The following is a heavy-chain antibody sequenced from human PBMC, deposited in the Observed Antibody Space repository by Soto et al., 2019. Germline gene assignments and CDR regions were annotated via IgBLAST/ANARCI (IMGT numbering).Heavy chain of an antibody. CDR2: IDPSDSYT. CDR1: GYSFTNYW. Sequence: XESLKISCKGSGYSFTNYWITWVRQMPGKGLEWMGRIDPSDSYTNYSPSFEAHVNISVDKSISTAYLQWSSLKASDTAMYYCARHYCSGGACYFGDDFVYWGQGTLVTVSS. CDR3: ARHYCSGGACYFGDDFVY. D-gene: IGHD2-15*01. J-gene: IGHJ4*02. V-gene: IGHV5-10-1*01.